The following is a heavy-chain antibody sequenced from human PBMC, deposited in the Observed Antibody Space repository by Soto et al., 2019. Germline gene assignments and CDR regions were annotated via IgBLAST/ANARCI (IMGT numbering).Heavy chain of an antibody. CDR1: GASMTSSSYY. V-gene: IGHV4-39*01. CDR3: AMTTVTYPEYFDF. CDR2: IYYNGST. J-gene: IGHJ4*02. D-gene: IGHD4-17*01. Sequence: QLRLQESGPRLVKPSETLSLTCTVSGASMTSSSYYWGCVRQPPGLGLEWIGTIYYNGSTYYSPSLKSRVTISVDTSKNHFSLSLRSVTAADTAMYYCAMTTVTYPEYFDFWGQGALVTVSS.